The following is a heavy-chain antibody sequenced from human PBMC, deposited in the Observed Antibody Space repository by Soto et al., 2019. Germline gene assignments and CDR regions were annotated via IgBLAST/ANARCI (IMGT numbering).Heavy chain of an antibody. CDR2: ISGSGGST. J-gene: IGHJ6*02. V-gene: IGHV3-23*01. D-gene: IGHD6-13*01. Sequence: QPGGSLRLSCAASGFTFSSYAMSWVRQAPGKGLEWVSAISGSGGSTYYADSVKGRFTISRDNSKNTLYLQMNSLRDEDTAVYYFPEGSSRYYYYDMDVWGPGTTVTVSS. CDR3: PEGSSRYYYYDMDV. CDR1: GFTFSSYA.